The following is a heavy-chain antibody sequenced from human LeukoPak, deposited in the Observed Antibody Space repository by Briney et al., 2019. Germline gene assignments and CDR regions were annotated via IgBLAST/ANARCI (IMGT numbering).Heavy chain of an antibody. D-gene: IGHD3-16*01. CDR2: ISYDGNNR. CDR3: AKVKGEVIGAFDI. V-gene: IGHV3-30*18. J-gene: IGHJ3*02. CDR1: RFTFSSYG. Sequence: GGSLRLSCAASRFTFSSYGMHWVRQAPGKGLEWVAVISYDGNNRYYADSVKGRFTVSRYNSKNTLYLQMNSLRAEDTAVYYCAKVKGEVIGAFDIWGQGTMVTVSS.